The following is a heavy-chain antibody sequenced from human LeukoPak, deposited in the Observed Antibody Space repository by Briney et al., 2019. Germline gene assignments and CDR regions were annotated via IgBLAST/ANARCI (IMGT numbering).Heavy chain of an antibody. CDR3: AKRPREWGLLDY. CDR2: ISGSGGST. Sequence: GGSLRLSCAAPGFTFSSYAMSWVRQAPGKGLEWVSAISGSGGSTYYADSVKGRFTISRDNSKNTLYLQMNSLRAEDTAVYYCAKRPREWGLLDYWGQGTLVTVSS. J-gene: IGHJ4*02. CDR1: GFTFSSYA. V-gene: IGHV3-23*01. D-gene: IGHD1-26*01.